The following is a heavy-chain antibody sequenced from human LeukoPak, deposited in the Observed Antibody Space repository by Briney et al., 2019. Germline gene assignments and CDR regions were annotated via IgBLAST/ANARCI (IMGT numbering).Heavy chain of an antibody. CDR2: IFYSGNT. CDR1: GGSLSSYY. CDR3: ARHISAASRFDY. J-gene: IGHJ4*02. Sequence: SSETLSLTCTVSGGSLSSYYWSWIRQPPGKGLEWIGYIFYSGNTNYNPSLKSRVTISVDTFKNQLSLRLSSVTAADTAVYYCARHISAASRFDYWGQGSLVTVSS. D-gene: IGHD6-13*01. V-gene: IGHV4-59*08.